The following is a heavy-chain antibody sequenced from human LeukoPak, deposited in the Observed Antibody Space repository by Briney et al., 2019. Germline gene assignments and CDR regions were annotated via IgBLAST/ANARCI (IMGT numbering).Heavy chain of an antibody. V-gene: IGHV4-39*01. J-gene: IGHJ4*02. CDR2: VYYSGST. D-gene: IGHD1-26*01. CDR3: ARHWDHSGGGSYYFDY. CDR1: GGSISSTTYY. Sequence: PSETLSLTCSVSGGSISSTTYYWGWIRQPPGKGLEWIGSVYYSGSTSDNPSLKSRVTIFVDTSKNQFSLKLISVTAADTSVYYCARHWDHSGGGSYYFDYWGQGTLVTVSS.